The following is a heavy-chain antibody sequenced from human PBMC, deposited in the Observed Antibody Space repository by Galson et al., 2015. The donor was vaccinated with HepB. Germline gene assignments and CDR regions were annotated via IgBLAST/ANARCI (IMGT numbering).Heavy chain of an antibody. J-gene: IGHJ4*02. CDR3: ARDRGFHSDSPAY. Sequence: SLRLSCAASGFTFSSYGMHWVRQAPGKGLEWMGVIWYDGSNKYYADSVKGRFTISRDNSKNTLFLHMNSLRVEDTGIYYCARDRGFHSDSPAYWGQGTMGIVS. CDR2: IWYDGSNK. CDR1: GFTFSSYG. D-gene: IGHD1-26*01. V-gene: IGHV3-33*01.